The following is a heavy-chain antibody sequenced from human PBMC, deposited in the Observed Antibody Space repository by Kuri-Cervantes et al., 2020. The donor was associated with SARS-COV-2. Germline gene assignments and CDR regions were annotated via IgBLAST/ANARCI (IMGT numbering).Heavy chain of an antibody. D-gene: IGHD3-10*01. CDR3: ARGFGLLWFGEPLLYFDY. CDR1: GYSISSGYY. CDR2: IYHSGST. V-gene: IGHV4-38-2*01. Sequence: GSLRLSCAVSGYSISSGYYWGWIRQPPGKGLGWIGSIYHSGSTYYNPSLKSRVTISEDTSKNQFSLKLSSVTAADTAVYYCARGFGLLWFGEPLLYFDYWGQGTLVTVSS. J-gene: IGHJ4*02.